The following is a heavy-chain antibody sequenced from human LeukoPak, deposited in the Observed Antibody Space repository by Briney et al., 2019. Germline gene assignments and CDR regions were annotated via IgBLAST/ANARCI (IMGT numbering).Heavy chain of an antibody. J-gene: IGHJ4*02. CDR1: GLSFSGTW. D-gene: IGHD3-10*01. V-gene: IGHV3-7*01. Sequence: GGSLRLSCATSGLSFSGTWMTWVRQAPGKGLECVANIKPDGSQKYYLDSVKGRFTVSRDNAKNSLYLQMNSLRVEDTAIYFCSGDLIGAGGGGQEPRVPV. CDR3: SGDLIGAGG. CDR2: IKPDGSQK.